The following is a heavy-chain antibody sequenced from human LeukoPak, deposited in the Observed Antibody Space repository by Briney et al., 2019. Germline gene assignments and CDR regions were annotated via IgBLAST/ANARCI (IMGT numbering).Heavy chain of an antibody. Sequence: GGSLRLSCAASGFTFSTYWMSWVRQAPGKGLEWVANINQDGSEQYYVDSVKGRFTISRDNTKNSLYLQMNSLRAEDTAVYYCARVGYCSTTSCYWRAFDYWGQGTLVTVSS. CDR1: GFTFSTYW. J-gene: IGHJ4*02. V-gene: IGHV3-7*01. CDR2: INQDGSEQ. CDR3: ARVGYCSTTSCYWRAFDY. D-gene: IGHD2-2*01.